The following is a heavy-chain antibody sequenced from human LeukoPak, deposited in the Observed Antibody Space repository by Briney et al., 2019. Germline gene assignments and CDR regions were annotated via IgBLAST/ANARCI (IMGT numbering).Heavy chain of an antibody. J-gene: IGHJ4*02. D-gene: IGHD3-10*01. Sequence: GGSLRLSCAASGFTFSTYWMHWVRQAPGKGLVWVSRISSDGSITSYADSVKGRFTISRDNARNTLYLQMNSLRAEDTAVYYCARHLNYYLDYWGQGTLVTVSS. V-gene: IGHV3-74*01. CDR1: GFTFSTYW. CDR3: ARHLNYYLDY. CDR2: ISSDGSIT.